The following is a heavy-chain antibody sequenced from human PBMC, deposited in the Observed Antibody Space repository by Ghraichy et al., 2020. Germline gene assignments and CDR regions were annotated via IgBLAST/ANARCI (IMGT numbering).Heavy chain of an antibody. J-gene: IGHJ6*02. Sequence: GGSLRLSCAASGFTFNNYVMNWVRQAPGKGLEWVSTISGSGGRTYYADSVKGRFTVSRDNANKTMSLQMSSLRAEDTAIYYCAKDLRGGSSGWSGGYYYYGIDVLGQGTTVTVSS. CDR2: ISGSGGRT. D-gene: IGHD6-19*01. CDR3: AKDLRGGSSGWSGGYYYYGIDV. CDR1: GFTFNNYV. V-gene: IGHV3-23*01.